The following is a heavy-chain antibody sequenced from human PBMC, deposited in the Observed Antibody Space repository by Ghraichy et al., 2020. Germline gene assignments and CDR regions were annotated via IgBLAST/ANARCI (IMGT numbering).Heavy chain of an antibody. Sequence: ASAKVSCKASGYTFTSYYMHWVRQAPGQGLEWMGIINPTGGTTRYAQKFQGRVTMTRDTSTSTVYMELSSLRSEDTAVYYCARPSGSAGDAFDIWGQGTMVTVSS. CDR3: ARPSGSAGDAFDI. J-gene: IGHJ3*02. CDR1: GYTFTSYY. D-gene: IGHD3-10*01. V-gene: IGHV1-46*01. CDR2: INPTGGTT.